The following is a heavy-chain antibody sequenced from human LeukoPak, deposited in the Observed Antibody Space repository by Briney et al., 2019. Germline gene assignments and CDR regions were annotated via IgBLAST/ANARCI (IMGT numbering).Heavy chain of an antibody. CDR2: ISYDGSNK. V-gene: IGHV3-30*04. CDR3: ARGHQAPVLLWFGELLF. J-gene: IGHJ4*02. D-gene: IGHD3-10*01. Sequence: PGGSLRLSCAASGFTFSSYAMHWVRQAPGKGLEWVAVISYDGSNKYYADSVKGRFTISRDNSKSTLYLQMNSLRAEDTAVYYCARGHQAPVLLWFGELLFWGQGTLVTVSS. CDR1: GFTFSSYA.